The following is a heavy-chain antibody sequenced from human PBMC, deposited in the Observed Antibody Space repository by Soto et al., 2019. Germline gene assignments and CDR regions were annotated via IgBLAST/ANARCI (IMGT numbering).Heavy chain of an antibody. CDR1: GGSISSGGYY. CDR2: IYYSGST. V-gene: IGHV4-31*03. J-gene: IGHJ5*02. D-gene: IGHD3-3*01. CDR3: ARNSWTFLRLPNWFDP. Sequence: QVQLQESGPGLVKPSQTLSLTCTVSGGSISSGGYYWSWIRQHPGKGLEWIGYIYYSGSTYYNPSLKSRVTISVDTSKNQFSLKLSSVTAADTAVYYCARNSWTFLRLPNWFDPWGQGTLVTVSS.